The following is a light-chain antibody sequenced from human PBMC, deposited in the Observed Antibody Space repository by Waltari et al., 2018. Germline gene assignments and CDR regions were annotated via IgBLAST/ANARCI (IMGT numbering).Light chain of an antibody. Sequence: QSALTQPASVSGSPGKSTPISCPGTSGDVGGYTYVSWYQQHPGKAPILMIYEFSKRPSGVSNRFSGSKSGNTASLTISGLQAEDEADYYCSSYTSSSTYVFGTGTKVTVL. J-gene: IGLJ1*01. CDR3: SSYTSSSTYV. V-gene: IGLV2-14*01. CDR2: EFS. CDR1: SGDVGGYTY.